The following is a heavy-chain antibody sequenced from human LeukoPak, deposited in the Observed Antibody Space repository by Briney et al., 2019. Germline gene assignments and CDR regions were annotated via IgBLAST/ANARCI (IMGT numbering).Heavy chain of an antibody. CDR2: FDPEDGET. CDR1: GYTLTELS. V-gene: IGHV1-24*01. D-gene: IGHD3-3*01. J-gene: IGHJ6*02. Sequence: ASVKVSCKVSGYTLTELSMHWVRQAPGKGLEWMGGFDPEDGETIYAQKFQGRVTITADKSTSTAYMELSSLRSEDTAVYYCAREITIFGVVIMSYYGMDVWGQGTTVTVSS. CDR3: AREITIFGVVIMSYYGMDV.